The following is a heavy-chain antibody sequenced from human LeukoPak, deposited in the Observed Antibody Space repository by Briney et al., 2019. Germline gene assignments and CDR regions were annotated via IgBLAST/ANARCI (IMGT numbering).Heavy chain of an antibody. CDR2: IYYSGST. CDR1: GASFSSSTYY. D-gene: IGHD6-13*01. J-gene: IGHJ4*02. V-gene: IGHV4-39*01. CDR3: ARHAGGISATGTRPFDH. Sequence: SETLSLTCTVSGASFSSSTYYWGWIRQPPGKGLEWIGSIYYSGSTYYNPSLKSRVTMSVDTSKNQFSLKLSSVTAADTAVYYCARHAGGISATGTRPFDHWGQGTLVTVSS.